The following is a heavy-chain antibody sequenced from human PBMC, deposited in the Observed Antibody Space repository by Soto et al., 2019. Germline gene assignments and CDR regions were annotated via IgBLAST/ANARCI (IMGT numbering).Heavy chain of an antibody. CDR1: GFTFSSYA. J-gene: IGHJ5*02. Sequence: GGSLRLSCAASGFTFSSYAMSWVRQAPGKGLEWVSAISGSGGSTYYADSVKGRFTISRDNSKNTLYLQMNSLRAEDTAVYYCARGSYYYDSSGYPAGFDPWGQGTLVTVSS. CDR3: ARGSYYYDSSGYPAGFDP. D-gene: IGHD3-22*01. V-gene: IGHV3-23*01. CDR2: ISGSGGST.